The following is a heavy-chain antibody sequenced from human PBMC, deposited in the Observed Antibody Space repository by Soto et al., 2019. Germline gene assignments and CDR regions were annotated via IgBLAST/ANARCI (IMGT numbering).Heavy chain of an antibody. CDR3: ARHPAYCSGGSCYLFDY. J-gene: IGHJ4*02. D-gene: IGHD2-15*01. CDR1: GGSISSYY. CDR2: IYYSGST. Sequence: SGTPSLTCPVSGGSISSYYWSWVRQPPGKGLEWIGYIYYSGSTNYNPSLKSRVTISVDTSKNQFSLKLSSVTAADTAVYYCARHPAYCSGGSCYLFDYWGQGTLVTVSS. V-gene: IGHV4-59*08.